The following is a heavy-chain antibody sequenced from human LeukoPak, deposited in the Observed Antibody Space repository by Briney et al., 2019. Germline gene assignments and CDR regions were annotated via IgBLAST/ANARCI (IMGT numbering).Heavy chain of an antibody. V-gene: IGHV4-59*01. J-gene: IGHJ4*02. D-gene: IGHD3-22*01. CDR2: LYYSGST. CDR3: ARAGSGYSLDY. Sequence: SETLSLTCTVSGGSISSYYWSWIRQPPGKGLEWIRYLYYSGSTNYNPSLKSRVTISVDTSKNQFSLKLSSVTAADTAVYYCARAGSGYSLDYWGQGTLVTVSS. CDR1: GGSISSYY.